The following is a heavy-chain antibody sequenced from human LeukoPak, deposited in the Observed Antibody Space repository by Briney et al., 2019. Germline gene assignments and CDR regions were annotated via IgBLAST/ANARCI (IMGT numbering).Heavy chain of an antibody. Sequence: PSETLSLTCVVYGGSFSGYYWSWIRQPPGKGLEWIGEINHSGSTNYNPSLKSRVTISVDTSKNQFSLKLSSVTAADTAVYYCARGRRRSLDVWGQGTTVTVSS. CDR1: GGSFSGYY. D-gene: IGHD3-3*01. CDR2: INHSGST. V-gene: IGHV4-34*01. J-gene: IGHJ6*02. CDR3: ARGRRRSLDV.